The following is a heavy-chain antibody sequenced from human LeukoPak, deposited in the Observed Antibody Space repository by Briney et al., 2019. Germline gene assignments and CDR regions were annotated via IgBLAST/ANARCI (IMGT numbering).Heavy chain of an antibody. V-gene: IGHV3-21*01. Sequence: SGGSLRLSCAASGFTFSSYSMNWVRQAPGKGLEWVSSISSSSSYIYYADPVKGRFTISRDNAKNSLYLQMNSLRAEDTAVYYCARGVGATAYFDYWGQGTLVTVSS. D-gene: IGHD1-26*01. J-gene: IGHJ4*02. CDR3: ARGVGATAYFDY. CDR2: ISSSSSYI. CDR1: GFTFSSYS.